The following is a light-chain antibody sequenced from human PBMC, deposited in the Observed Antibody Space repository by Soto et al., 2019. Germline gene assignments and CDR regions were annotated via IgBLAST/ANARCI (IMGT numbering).Light chain of an antibody. V-gene: IGKV2-30*01. J-gene: IGKJ5*01. CDR1: QSLVNSGGTAH. Sequence: DIGLPQTPLSLSVTPGQPASISCRSNQSLVNSGGTAHFSWFQQRPGRSPRRLIYKVSNRDSGVPARFSGSGSGTDFALKISRVEAEDFGVYYCMQGTRWPITFGQGTRLEIK. CDR3: MQGTRWPIT. CDR2: KVS.